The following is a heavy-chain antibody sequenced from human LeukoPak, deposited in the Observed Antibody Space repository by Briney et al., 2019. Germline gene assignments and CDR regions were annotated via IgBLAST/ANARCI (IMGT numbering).Heavy chain of an antibody. V-gene: IGHV3-66*01. CDR3: ARSPLEQTGVGDYYYYYYMDV. CDR2: IYSGGST. Sequence: GGSLRLSCAASEFSVGSNYMTWVRQAPGKGLEWVSLIYSGGSTYYADSVKGRFTISRDNSKNTLYLQMNSLRAEDTAVYYCARSPLEQTGVGDYYYYYYMDVWGKGTTVTVSS. J-gene: IGHJ6*03. CDR1: EFSVGSNY. D-gene: IGHD1/OR15-1a*01.